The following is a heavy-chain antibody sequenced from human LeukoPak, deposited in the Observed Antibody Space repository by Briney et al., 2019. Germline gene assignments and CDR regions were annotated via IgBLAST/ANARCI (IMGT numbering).Heavy chain of an antibody. V-gene: IGHV4-4*07. CDR2: IYTSGST. CDR3: ASSYYDFWSGYYLDAFDI. CDR1: GGSISSYY. J-gene: IGHJ3*02. Sequence: SETLSLTCTVSGGSISSYYWSWIRQPAGKGLEWIGRIYTSGSTNYNPSLTSRVTLSVDTSKHQFSLKLSSVTAADTAVYYCASSYYDFWSGYYLDAFDIWGQGTMVTVSS. D-gene: IGHD3-3*01.